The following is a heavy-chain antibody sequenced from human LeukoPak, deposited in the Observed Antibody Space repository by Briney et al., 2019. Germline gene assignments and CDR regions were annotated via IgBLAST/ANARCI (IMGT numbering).Heavy chain of an antibody. CDR3: ASDLKFLTDY. CDR2: IKEDGSEK. V-gene: IGHV3-7*04. Sequence: GGSLRLSCAASGFTFSSYEMNWVRQAPGKGLEWVANIKEDGSEKYYVDSVKGRFTISRDNSKNTLYLQMNGLRPEDTAVYYCASDLKFLTDYWGQGTLVTVSS. CDR1: GFTFSSYE. J-gene: IGHJ4*02.